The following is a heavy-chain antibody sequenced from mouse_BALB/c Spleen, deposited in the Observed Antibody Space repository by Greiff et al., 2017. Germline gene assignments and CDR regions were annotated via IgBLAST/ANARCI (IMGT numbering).Heavy chain of an antibody. CDR3: ASPYYYGSYYYAMDY. V-gene: IGHV4-1*02. CDR2: INPDSSTI. Sequence: EVKLLESGGGLVQPGGSLKLSCAASGFDFSRYWMSWVRQAPGKGLEWIGEINPDSSTINYTPSLKDKFIISRDNAKNTLYLQMSKVRSEDTALYYCASPYYYGSYYYAMDYWGQGTSVTVSS. CDR1: GFDFSRYW. J-gene: IGHJ4*01. D-gene: IGHD1-1*01.